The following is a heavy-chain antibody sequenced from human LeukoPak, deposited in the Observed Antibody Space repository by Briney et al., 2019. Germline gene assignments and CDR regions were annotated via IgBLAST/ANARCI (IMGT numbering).Heavy chain of an antibody. CDR1: GYTFTSYG. D-gene: IGHD6-13*01. V-gene: IGHV1-46*01. J-gene: IGHJ4*02. Sequence: ASVKVSCKASGYTFTSYGISWVRQAPGQGLEWMGIINPSGGSTSYAQKFQGRVTMTRDTSTSTVYMELSSLRSEDTAVYYCARDQVEMSSWPGFDYWGQGTLVTVSS. CDR2: INPSGGST. CDR3: ARDQVEMSSWPGFDY.